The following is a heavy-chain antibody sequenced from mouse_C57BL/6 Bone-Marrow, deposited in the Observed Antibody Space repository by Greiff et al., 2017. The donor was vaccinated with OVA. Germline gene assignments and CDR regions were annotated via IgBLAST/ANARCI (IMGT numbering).Heavy chain of an antibody. D-gene: IGHD2-1*01. CDR1: GYSFTDYN. J-gene: IGHJ1*03. CDR3: ARSWDGNCRSWYFDV. CDR2: INPNSGTT. V-gene: IGHV1-39*01. Sequence: VQLKQSGPELVKPGASVKISCKASGYSFTDYNMNWVKQSNGKGLEWIGVINPNSGTTSYNQKFKGKATLTVDKSSSTAYMQLTSLTSEASAVYYCARSWDGNCRSWYFDVWGTGTTVTVSS.